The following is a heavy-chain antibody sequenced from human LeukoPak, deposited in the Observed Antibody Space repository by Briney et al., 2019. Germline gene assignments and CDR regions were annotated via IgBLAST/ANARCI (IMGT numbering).Heavy chain of an antibody. V-gene: IGHV3-11*04. CDR1: GFTFSDYY. CDR2: ISSSGSTI. J-gene: IGHJ3*02. Sequence: GGSLRLSCAASGFTFSDYYMSWVRQAPGKGLEWVSYISSSGSTIYYADSVKGRFTISRDNAKNSLYLQMNSLRAEDTAVYYCARRKMATGGDAFDIWGQGTMVTVSS. CDR3: ARRKMATGGDAFDI. D-gene: IGHD5-24*01.